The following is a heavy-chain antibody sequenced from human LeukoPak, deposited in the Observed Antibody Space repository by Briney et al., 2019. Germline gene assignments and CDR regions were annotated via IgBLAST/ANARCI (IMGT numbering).Heavy chain of an antibody. CDR2: INHSGST. D-gene: IGHD6-19*01. CDR3: ARDSPSSGWYYDAFDI. V-gene: IGHV4-34*01. CDR1: GGSFSGYY. Sequence: SETLSLTCAVYGGSFSGYYWSWIRQPPGKGLEWIGEINHSGSTNYNPSLKSRVTISVDTSKNQFSLRLSSVTAEDTAVYYCARDSPSSGWYYDAFDIWGQGTMVTVSS. J-gene: IGHJ3*02.